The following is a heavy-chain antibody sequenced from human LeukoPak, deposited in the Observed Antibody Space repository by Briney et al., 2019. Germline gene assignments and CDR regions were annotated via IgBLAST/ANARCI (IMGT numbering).Heavy chain of an antibody. CDR3: AREVDGADLKFDP. CDR2: IYSGGST. V-gene: IGHV3-53*01. Sequence: GGSLRLSCAASGFTVSSNYMSWVRQAPGKGLEWVSVIYSGGSTYYADSVKGRFTISRDNSKNTLYLQMNSLRAEDTAVYYCAREVDGADLKFDPWGQGTLVTVSS. D-gene: IGHD4/OR15-4a*01. J-gene: IGHJ5*02. CDR1: GFTVSSNY.